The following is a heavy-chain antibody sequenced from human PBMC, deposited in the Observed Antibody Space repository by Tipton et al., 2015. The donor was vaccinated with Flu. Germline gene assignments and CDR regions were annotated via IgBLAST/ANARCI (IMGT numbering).Heavy chain of an antibody. CDR2: ISGSGSTI. Sequence: GSLRLSCAASGFTFSSYEMNWVRQAPGKGLEWVSYISGSGSTIYYADSAKGRFTISRDNDENSLFLQINSLRAEDTAVYYCARESPAIYAMDVWGQGTTVTVSS. V-gene: IGHV3-48*03. CDR1: GFTFSSYE. CDR3: ARESPAIYAMDV. J-gene: IGHJ6*02.